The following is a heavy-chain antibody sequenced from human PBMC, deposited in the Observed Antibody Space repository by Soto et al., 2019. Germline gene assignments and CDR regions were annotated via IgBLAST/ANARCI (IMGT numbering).Heavy chain of an antibody. V-gene: IGHV6-1*01. Sequence: SETLSLTCAISGDSVSSNSAAWNWIRQSASRGLEWLGRTYYRSKWYNDYAVSVKSRITINPDTSKNQFSLQLNSVTPEDTAVYYCAREGAGNGAYYYYGMDVWGQGTTVTVSS. D-gene: IGHD6-19*01. CDR2: TYYRSKWYN. J-gene: IGHJ6*02. CDR3: AREGAGNGAYYYYGMDV. CDR1: GDSVSSNSAA.